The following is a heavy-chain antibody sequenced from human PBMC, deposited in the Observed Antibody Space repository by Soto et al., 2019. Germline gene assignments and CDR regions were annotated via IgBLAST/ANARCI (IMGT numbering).Heavy chain of an antibody. CDR3: AKDPGAGSSWYGYYYYGMDV. J-gene: IGHJ6*02. CDR2: ISYDGSNK. V-gene: IGHV3-30*18. Sequence: GGSLRLSCAASGFTFSSYGMHWVRQAPGKGLEWVAVISYDGSNKYYADSVKGRFTISRDNSKNTLYLQMNSLRAEDTAVYYCAKDPGAGSSWYGYYYYGMDVWGQGPTV. D-gene: IGHD6-13*01. CDR1: GFTFSSYG.